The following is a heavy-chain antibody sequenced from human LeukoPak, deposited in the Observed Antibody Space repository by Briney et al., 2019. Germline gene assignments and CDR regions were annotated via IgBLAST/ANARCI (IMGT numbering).Heavy chain of an antibody. CDR2: IYSDGSGT. CDR3: ATDRGHAFDI. V-gene: IGHV3-74*01. CDR1: GFPFSSYW. Sequence: GGSLSLSCAAPGFPFSSYWMHWVRQAPGKGLVWVSRIYSDGSGTSYAESVKVRFTISRDNAKNTLFLQMNSLTAEDTAVYYCATDRGHAFDIWGQGAMVTVS. J-gene: IGHJ3*02. D-gene: IGHD3-10*01.